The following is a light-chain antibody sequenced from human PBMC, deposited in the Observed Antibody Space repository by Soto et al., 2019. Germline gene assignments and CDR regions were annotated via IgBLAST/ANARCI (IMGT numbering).Light chain of an antibody. CDR2: KAS. CDR3: QQYYNYMYT. CDR1: HSISSW. J-gene: IGKJ2*01. Sequence: DIQMTQSPSTLSASVGDRVTITCRASHSISSWLAWYQQKPGKAPKLLIYKASTLESGVPSRFTGSGSETAFTLTISSLQPDDFATYYCQQYYNYMYTFGQGTELEIK. V-gene: IGKV1-5*03.